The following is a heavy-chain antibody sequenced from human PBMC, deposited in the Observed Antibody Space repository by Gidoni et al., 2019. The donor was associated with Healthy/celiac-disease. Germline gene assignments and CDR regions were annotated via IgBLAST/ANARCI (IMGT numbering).Heavy chain of an antibody. Sequence: EVQLVQPGAEVKKPGQSPKISGKGPGYRFTSYWIGWVRQMPGKGLEWMGFLYPGDSDTRYSPSFQGQVTISADKSISTAYLQWSSLKASDTAMYYCARLYSSSWSREPGIFDPWGQGTLVTVS. CDR2: LYPGDSDT. CDR1: GYRFTSYW. J-gene: IGHJ5*02. V-gene: IGHV5-51*03. CDR3: ARLYSSSWSREPGIFDP. D-gene: IGHD6-13*01.